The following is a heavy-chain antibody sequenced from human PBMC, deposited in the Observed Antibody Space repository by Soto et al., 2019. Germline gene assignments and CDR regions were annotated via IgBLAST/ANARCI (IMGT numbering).Heavy chain of an antibody. J-gene: IGHJ5*01. V-gene: IGHV4-34*01. CDR3: ARGALYGNRNYRGMCFDA. CDR2: INHSGST. D-gene: IGHD1-7*01. CDR1: GGSYRGYE. Sequence: SETLSLTCAVYGGSYRGYEWSWIRQPPGKGLEWIGEINHSGSTNYSPSLRSRVTISVDTSKNQFSLKLSSVTAADAAVYYCARGALYGNRNYRGMCFDAWGHGTLVTVSS.